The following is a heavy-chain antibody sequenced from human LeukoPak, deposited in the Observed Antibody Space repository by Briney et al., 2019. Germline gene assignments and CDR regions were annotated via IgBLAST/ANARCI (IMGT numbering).Heavy chain of an antibody. CDR3: ARVYLYFFDY. CDR1: GFTFSDYY. D-gene: IGHD2-8*01. J-gene: IGHJ4*02. V-gene: IGHV4-34*01. CDR2: INHSGST. Sequence: GSLRLSCAASGFTFSDYYMSWIRQPPGKGLEWIGEINHSGSTNYNPSLKSRVTISVDTSKNQFSLKLSSVTAADTAVYYCARVYLYFFDYWGQGTLVTVSS.